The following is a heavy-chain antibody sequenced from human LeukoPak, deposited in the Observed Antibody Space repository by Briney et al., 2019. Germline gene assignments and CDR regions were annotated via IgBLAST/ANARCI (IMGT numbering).Heavy chain of an antibody. CDR1: GYTFTIYG. J-gene: IGHJ4*02. V-gene: IGHV1-18*01. CDR2: ISAYNGNT. Sequence: ASVTVSCTASGYTFTIYGISWVRQAPGQGLEWMGWISAYNGNTNYAQKLQGRVTMTTDTSTSTAYMELRSLRSDDTAVYYCARTWIQLFTPDFDLWGQGTLVTVSS. CDR3: ARTWIQLFTPDFDL. D-gene: IGHD5-18*01.